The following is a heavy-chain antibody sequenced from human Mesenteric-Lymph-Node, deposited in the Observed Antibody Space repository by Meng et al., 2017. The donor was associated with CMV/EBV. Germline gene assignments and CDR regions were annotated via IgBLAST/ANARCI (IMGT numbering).Heavy chain of an antibody. CDR3: ARGRCSSTSCYPPPAAFDI. Sequence: SETLSLTCTVSGGSISNNNYYWGWIRQPPGKGLEWIGEINHSGSTNYNPSLKSRVTISVDTSKNQFSLKLSSVTAADTAVYYCARGRCSSTSCYPPPAAFDIWGQGTMVTVS. CDR1: GGSISNNNYY. V-gene: IGHV4-39*07. CDR2: INHSGST. J-gene: IGHJ3*02. D-gene: IGHD2-2*01.